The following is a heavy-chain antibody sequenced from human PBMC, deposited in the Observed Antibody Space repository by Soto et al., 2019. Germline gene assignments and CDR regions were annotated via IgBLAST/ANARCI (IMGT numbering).Heavy chain of an antibody. J-gene: IGHJ5*02. D-gene: IGHD6-19*01. V-gene: IGHV4-34*01. Sequence: PSETLSLTCAVYGGSFSGYYWSWIRQSPGKGLEWIGEINHSGSTNYNPSLKSRVTISVDTSKNQFSLKLSSVTAADTAVYYCARGAAVAGVVSLYWFDPWGQGTLVTVSS. CDR3: ARGAAVAGVVSLYWFDP. CDR2: INHSGST. CDR1: GGSFSGYY.